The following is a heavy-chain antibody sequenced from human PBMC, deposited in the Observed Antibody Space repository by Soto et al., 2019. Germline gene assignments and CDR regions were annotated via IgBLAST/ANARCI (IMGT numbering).Heavy chain of an antibody. CDR3: AGGDYYHSSGYYFYYYTMDV. CDR2: VYYGGST. Sequence: SETLSLTCTVSGGSISSSSYYWGWIRQPPGKGLEWIGNVYYGGSTYYNPSLKSRVTISVETSKSQFSLKLSSVTAADTAVYYCAGGDYYHSSGYYFYYYTMDVWGQGATVTVSS. J-gene: IGHJ6*02. D-gene: IGHD3-22*01. CDR1: GGSISSSSYY. V-gene: IGHV4-39*01.